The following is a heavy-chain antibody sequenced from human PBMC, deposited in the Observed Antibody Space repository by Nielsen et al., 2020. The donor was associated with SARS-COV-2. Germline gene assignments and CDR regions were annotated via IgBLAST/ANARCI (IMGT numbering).Heavy chain of an antibody. V-gene: IGHV5-51*01. CDR2: IYPGDSDT. CDR1: GYSFTSYW. D-gene: IGHD2-2*01. Sequence: GGSLRLSCKGSGYSFTSYWIGWVRQMPGKGLEWMGIIYPGDSDTRYSPSFQGQVTISADKSISTAYLQWSSLKASDTAMYYCARLGVVVVPAADYGMDVWGQGTTVTVSS. J-gene: IGHJ6*02. CDR3: ARLGVVVVPAADYGMDV.